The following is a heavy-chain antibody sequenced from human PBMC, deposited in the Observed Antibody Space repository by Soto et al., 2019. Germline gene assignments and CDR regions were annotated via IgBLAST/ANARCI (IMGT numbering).Heavy chain of an antibody. CDR2: IIPIFGTA. D-gene: IGHD6-19*01. Sequence: QVQLVQSGAEVKKPGSSVKVSCKASGGTFSSYAISWVRQAPGQGLEWMGGIIPIFGTANYAQKFQGRVTITADESTSTAYMELSSLRSDDTAVYYCATSRISIAVAGETEYYFDYWGQGTPVTVSS. CDR3: ATSRISIAVAGETEYYFDY. V-gene: IGHV1-69*01. CDR1: GGTFSSYA. J-gene: IGHJ4*02.